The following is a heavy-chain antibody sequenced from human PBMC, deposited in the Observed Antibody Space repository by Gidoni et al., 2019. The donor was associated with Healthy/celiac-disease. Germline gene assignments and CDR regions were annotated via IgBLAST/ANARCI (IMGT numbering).Heavy chain of an antibody. CDR3: ARPSIAARRGQYYFDY. D-gene: IGHD6-6*01. J-gene: IGHJ4*02. CDR2: IYPGDSDT. Sequence: EVQLEQSGAEVKKSGESLKISCKGSGYSFTSYWLGRVRQLPGKGLEWMGIIYPGDSDTRYSPSFQGQVTISADKSISTAYLQWSSLKASDTAMYYCARPSIAARRGQYYFDYWGQGTLVTVSS. CDR1: GYSFTSYW. V-gene: IGHV5-51*03.